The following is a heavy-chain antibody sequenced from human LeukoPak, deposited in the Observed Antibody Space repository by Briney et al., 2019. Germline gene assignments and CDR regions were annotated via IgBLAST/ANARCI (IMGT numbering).Heavy chain of an antibody. D-gene: IGHD6-19*01. Sequence: PGGSLRLSCTASGFTFSSHWMTWVRQPPGKGLEWVANIKEDGSVKYYVDSVKGRFTISRDNIKNVLYLQMNSLRADDTAVCFCARDSTWLLDYWGQGTLITVSS. V-gene: IGHV3-7*03. CDR2: IKEDGSVK. CDR3: ARDSTWLLDY. J-gene: IGHJ4*02. CDR1: GFTFSSHW.